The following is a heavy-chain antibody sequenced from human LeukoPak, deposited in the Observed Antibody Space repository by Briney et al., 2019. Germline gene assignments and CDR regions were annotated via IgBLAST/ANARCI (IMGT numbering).Heavy chain of an antibody. J-gene: IGHJ5*02. CDR1: GYIFTSYA. D-gene: IGHD6-13*01. CDR3: ARDIDRVFNWFDP. V-gene: IGHV1-3*01. CDR2: INAGNGNT. Sequence: ASVTVSCTASGYIFTSYAMHWVRQAPGQRLEWMGWINAGNGNTKYSQKFQGRVTITRDTSATTVYMELSSLRSEDTAVYYCARDIDRVFNWFDPWGQGTLVTVSS.